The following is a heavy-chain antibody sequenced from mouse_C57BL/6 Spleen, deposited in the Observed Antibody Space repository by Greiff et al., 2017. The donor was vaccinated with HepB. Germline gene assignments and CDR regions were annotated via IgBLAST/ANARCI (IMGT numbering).Heavy chain of an antibody. D-gene: IGHD2-2*01. Sequence: QVQLQQPGAELVMPGASVKLSCKASGYTFTSYWMHWVKQRPGQGLEWIGEIDPSDSYTNYNQKFKGKSTLTVDKSSSTAYMQLSSLTSEDSAVYYCARLREWLPYYFDDWGQGTTLTVSS. J-gene: IGHJ2*01. CDR2: IDPSDSYT. V-gene: IGHV1-69*01. CDR1: GYTFTSYW. CDR3: ARLREWLPYYFDD.